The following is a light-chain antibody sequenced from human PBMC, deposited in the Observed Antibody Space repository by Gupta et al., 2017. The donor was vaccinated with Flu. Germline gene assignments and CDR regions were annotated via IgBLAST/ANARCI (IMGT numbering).Light chain of an antibody. Sequence: GTLSLSPGERATLSCRASQSVSSSYLAWYQQKPGQAPRLLTYGASSRATGIPDRFSGSGSGTDFTLTISRLEPEDFAVYYCQQYGSSPRTFGGGTKVEIK. V-gene: IGKV3-20*01. CDR1: QSVSSSY. CDR3: QQYGSSPRT. CDR2: GAS. J-gene: IGKJ4*01.